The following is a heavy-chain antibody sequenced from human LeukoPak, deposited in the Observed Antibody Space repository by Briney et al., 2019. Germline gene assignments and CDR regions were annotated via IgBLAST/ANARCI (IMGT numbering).Heavy chain of an antibody. CDR3: AVEAGYGAYVSFRFDY. V-gene: IGHV3-30*04. J-gene: IGHJ4*02. Sequence: GRSLRLSCAASGFTFSSYAMHWVRQAPGKGLEWVAVISYDGSNKYYADSVKGRFTISRDNSKNTLYLQMNSLRAEDTAVYYCAVEAGYGAYVSFRFDYWGQGTLVTVSS. CDR2: ISYDGSNK. D-gene: IGHD4-17*01. CDR1: GFTFSSYA.